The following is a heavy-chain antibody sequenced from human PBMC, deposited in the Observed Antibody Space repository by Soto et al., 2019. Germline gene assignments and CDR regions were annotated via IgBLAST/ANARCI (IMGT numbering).Heavy chain of an antibody. J-gene: IGHJ4*02. CDR3: ARDRGIVIVGGTIPDY. Sequence: QVQLVQSGAEVKKPGASVKVSCKASGYTFTSYGISWVPQAPGQGLEWLGWISAYNGNTNYARNLQGRVTVTADTSTTTAYMELRSLRSDDTAVYYCARDRGIVIVGGTIPDYWGQGTLVTVSS. V-gene: IGHV1-18*01. CDR2: ISAYNGNT. D-gene: IGHD1-26*01. CDR1: GYTFTSYG.